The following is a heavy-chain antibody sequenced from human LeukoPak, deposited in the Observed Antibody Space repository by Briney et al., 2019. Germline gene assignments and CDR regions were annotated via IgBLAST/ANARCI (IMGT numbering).Heavy chain of an antibody. J-gene: IGHJ4*02. CDR1: GFTFSTYA. CDR3: AKGHTAGWHFFDY. CDR2: LSPSGGIT. D-gene: IGHD6-19*01. Sequence: GGSLRLSCAASGFTFSTYAMSWVRQAPGKGLEWVSALSPSGGITYYEDSVKGRFTISRENSKNTLYLQMNSLRGEDTAVYYCAKGHTAGWHFFDYWGQGTLVTVSS. V-gene: IGHV3-23*01.